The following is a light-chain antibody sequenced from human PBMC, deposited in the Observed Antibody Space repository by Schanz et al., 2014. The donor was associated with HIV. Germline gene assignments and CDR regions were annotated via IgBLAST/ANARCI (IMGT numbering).Light chain of an antibody. CDR2: GAS. V-gene: IGKV3-11*01. CDR1: QSVSSN. Sequence: EVVMTQSPATLSVSPGERVILSCRASQSVSSNLAWYQQKPGQAPRLLIFGASNRAIGIPDRFSGSESGTDFTLTISGLEPEDSAVYYCQQRSDWPLTFGGGTKVEIK. J-gene: IGKJ4*01. CDR3: QQRSDWPLT.